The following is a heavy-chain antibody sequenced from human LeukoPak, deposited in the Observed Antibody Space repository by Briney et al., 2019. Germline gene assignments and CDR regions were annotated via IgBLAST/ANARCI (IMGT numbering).Heavy chain of an antibody. CDR2: ISAYNGNT. D-gene: IGHD5-18*01. CDR1: GYTFTSYG. Sequence: GASVKVSCKASGYTFTSYGISWVRQAPGQGLEWMGWISAYNGNTNYAQKLQGRVTMTTDTSTSTAYMELRSLRSDDTAVYYCARDLAWIQLWGYFDYWGQGTLVTVSS. CDR3: ARDLAWIQLWGYFDY. V-gene: IGHV1-18*01. J-gene: IGHJ4*02.